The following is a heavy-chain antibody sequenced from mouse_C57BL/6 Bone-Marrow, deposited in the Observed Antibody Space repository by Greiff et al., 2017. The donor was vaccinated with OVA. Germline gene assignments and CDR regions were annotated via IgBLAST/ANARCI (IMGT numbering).Heavy chain of an antibody. J-gene: IGHJ1*03. CDR1: GISITTGNYR. V-gene: IGHV3-5*01. CDR2: IYYSGTI. CDR3: ARAVYGSSPIWYFDV. Sequence: EVQLQQSGPGLVKPSQTVFLTCTVTGISITTGNYRWSWIRQFPGNKLEWIGYIYYSGTITYNPSLTNRTTITRDTPKNQFFLEMNSLTAEDTATYYCARAVYGSSPIWYFDVWGTGTTVTVSS. D-gene: IGHD1-1*01.